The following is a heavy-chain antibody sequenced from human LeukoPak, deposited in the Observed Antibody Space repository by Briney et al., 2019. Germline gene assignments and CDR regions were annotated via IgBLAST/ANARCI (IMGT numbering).Heavy chain of an antibody. CDR1: GFIFSSYG. J-gene: IGHJ4*02. Sequence: GGSLRLSCAASGFIFSSYGMTWVRQAPGKGLEWVSGIYKNGRERYADSVMGRFTISRDNSKNSLYLQMNSLRAEDTALYYCAKDRALYSSYYSDYWGQGTLVTVSS. CDR3: AKDRALYSSYYSDY. V-gene: IGHV3-23*05. D-gene: IGHD6-6*01. CDR2: IYKNGRER.